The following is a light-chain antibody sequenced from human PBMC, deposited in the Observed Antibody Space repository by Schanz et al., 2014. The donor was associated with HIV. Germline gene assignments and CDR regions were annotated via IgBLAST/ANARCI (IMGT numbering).Light chain of an antibody. CDR3: QQYSNWPLT. CDR2: DAS. V-gene: IGKV3-11*01. J-gene: IGKJ4*01. Sequence: EIVLTQSPATLSLSPGETATLSCRASQHITNYLAWYQQKPGQAPRLLIYDASTRATGIPARFSGSGSGTDFTFTISSLEPEDFAVYYCQQYSNWPLTFGGGTKVEIK. CDR1: QHITNY.